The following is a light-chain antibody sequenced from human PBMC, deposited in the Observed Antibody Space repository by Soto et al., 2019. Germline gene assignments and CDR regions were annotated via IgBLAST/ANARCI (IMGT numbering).Light chain of an antibody. CDR1: NLGSYG. Sequence: SYELTQPPSVSVAPGQTAKISCGGDNLGSYGVHWYQQKPGQAPVPLVYDDNDRPSGIPELFSGSKSGNTATLTISRVEAGDEADYYCQVWHVSSDHYVFGTGTKLTVL. CDR3: QVWHVSSDHYV. J-gene: IGLJ1*01. CDR2: DDN. V-gene: IGLV3-21*02.